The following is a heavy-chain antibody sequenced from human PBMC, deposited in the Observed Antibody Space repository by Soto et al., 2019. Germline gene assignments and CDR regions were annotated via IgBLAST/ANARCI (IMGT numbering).Heavy chain of an antibody. CDR3: ATEALSLITVVVPTFGY. Sequence: PGGSLRLSCAASGLTFSDYEINWVRQAPGKGLEWLSYISTYGSTKYYADSVKGRFTISRDNAKNSLYLQMNSLRAEDTAVYYCATEALSLITVVVPTFGYWGQGMLVTVSS. CDR2: ISTYGSTK. CDR1: GLTFSDYE. J-gene: IGHJ1*01. D-gene: IGHD4-4*01. V-gene: IGHV3-48*03.